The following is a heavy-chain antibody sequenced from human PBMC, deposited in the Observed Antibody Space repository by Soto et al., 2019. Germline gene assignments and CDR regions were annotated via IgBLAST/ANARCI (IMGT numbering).Heavy chain of an antibody. CDR1: GFSLSNARMG. CDR2: IFSNDEK. D-gene: IGHD3-3*01. J-gene: IGHJ4*02. V-gene: IGHV2-26*01. Sequence: SGPTLVNPTETLTLTCTVSGFSLSNARMGVSWIRQPPGKALEWLAHIFSNDEKSYSTSLKSRLTISKDTSKSQVVLTMTNMDPVDTATYSCARVTYDFWSGYYSYFDYWGQGTLVTVSS. CDR3: ARVTYDFWSGYYSYFDY.